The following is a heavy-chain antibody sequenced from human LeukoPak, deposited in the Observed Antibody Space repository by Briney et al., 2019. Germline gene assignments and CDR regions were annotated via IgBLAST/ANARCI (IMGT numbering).Heavy chain of an antibody. D-gene: IGHD5-24*01. J-gene: IGHJ4*02. V-gene: IGHV3-7*01. CDR2: IKQDGSEK. CDR3: ARGGPFRDGYKVY. CDR1: GFTFRSYW. Sequence: PGESLRLSCAACGFTFRSYWMSWVRQSPGKGLEGVANIKQDGSEKYYVDSVKGRFTISRDNAKNSLYLQMNSLRAEDTAVYYCARGGPFRDGYKVYWGQGTLVTVSS.